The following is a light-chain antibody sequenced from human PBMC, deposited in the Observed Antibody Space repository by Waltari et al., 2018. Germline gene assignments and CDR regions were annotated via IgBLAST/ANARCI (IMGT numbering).Light chain of an antibody. V-gene: IGLV2-14*01. CDR1: SSAVGGYKS. J-gene: IGLJ3*02. CDR3: CSFRSSSTWV. CDR2: DVT. Sequence: QSALTQPASVSGSPGQSITISCTGTSSAVGGYKSVSWYQQHPGKAPKLMIYDVTNRPSGVSNRFSGSKSGNTASLTISGLQAEDEADYYCCSFRSSSTWVFGGGTKLTVL.